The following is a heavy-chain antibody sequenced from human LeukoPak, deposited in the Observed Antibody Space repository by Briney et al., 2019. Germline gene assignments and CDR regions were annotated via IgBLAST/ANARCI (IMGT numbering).Heavy chain of an antibody. D-gene: IGHD3-10*01. CDR1: GFTFSSYS. CDR3: ARDRGSFDI. J-gene: IGHJ2*01. V-gene: IGHV3-21*01. CDR2: VSSSSSYI. Sequence: GGSLRLSCAASGFTFSSYSMNWVRQAPGKGLEWVSSVSSSSSYIYYADSVKGRFTISRDNAKNSVFLQMNSLQPEDTAVYWCARDRGSFDIWGRGTLVTVSS.